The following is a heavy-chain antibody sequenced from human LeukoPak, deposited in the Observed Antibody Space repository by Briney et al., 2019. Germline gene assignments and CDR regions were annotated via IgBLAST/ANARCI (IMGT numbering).Heavy chain of an antibody. Sequence: PGGSLRLSCAASGFTVDDYAMHWVRQAPGKGLEWVSIISGDGGSTYYADSVKGRFTISRDNSKNSLYLQMNSLRAEDTALYYCAKDEVDCSSTSFYNYYYYYYMDVWGKGTTVTVSS. J-gene: IGHJ6*03. V-gene: IGHV3-43D*03. D-gene: IGHD2-2*02. CDR1: GFTVDDYA. CDR2: ISGDGGST. CDR3: AKDEVDCSSTSFYNYYYYYYMDV.